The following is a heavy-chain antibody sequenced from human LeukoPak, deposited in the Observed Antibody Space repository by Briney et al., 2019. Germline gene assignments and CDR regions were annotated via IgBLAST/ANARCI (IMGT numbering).Heavy chain of an antibody. CDR3: VREAGHIGGLNELDI. CDR2: IDTAGAT. Sequence: GGSLRLSCTASGFTFSTYDMHWVRQATGKGLEWVSAIDTAGATYYSGSVKGRFTISRENARNSLYLQMNSLRAGDTAVYYCVREAGHIGGLNELDIWGRGTVVTVSS. D-gene: IGHD2-15*01. V-gene: IGHV3-13*04. J-gene: IGHJ3*02. CDR1: GFTFSTYD.